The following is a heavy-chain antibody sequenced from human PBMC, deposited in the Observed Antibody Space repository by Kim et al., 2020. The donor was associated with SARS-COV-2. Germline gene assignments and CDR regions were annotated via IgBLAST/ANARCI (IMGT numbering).Heavy chain of an antibody. J-gene: IGHJ4*02. CDR3: ARDSPYMPLDY. Sequence: KYYVDSEKGRFTIFRDNAKNSRYPPMNSLRAEDTAVYYCARDSPYMPLDYWGQGTLVTVSS. D-gene: IGHD2-2*01. CDR2: K. V-gene: IGHV3-7*01.